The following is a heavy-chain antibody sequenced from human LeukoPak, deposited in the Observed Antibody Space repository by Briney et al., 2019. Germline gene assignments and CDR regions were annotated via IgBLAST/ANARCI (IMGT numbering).Heavy chain of an antibody. V-gene: IGHV1-69*01. Sequence: GASVKVSCKASGGTFSSYAISWVRQAPGQGLEWMGGIIPIFGTANYAQKFQGRVTITADESTSTAYMELSSLRSEDTAVYYCARDPGWGFGELTPPVWGKGTTVTVSS. J-gene: IGHJ6*04. CDR3: ARDPGWGFGELTPPV. CDR2: IIPIFGTA. CDR1: GGTFSSYA. D-gene: IGHD3-10*01.